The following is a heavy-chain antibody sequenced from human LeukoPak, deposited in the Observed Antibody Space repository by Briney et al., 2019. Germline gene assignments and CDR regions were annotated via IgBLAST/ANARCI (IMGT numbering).Heavy chain of an antibody. Sequence: ASVKVSCKASGYTFTGYYMHWVRQAPGQGLEWMGWINPNSGGTNYAQKFQGRVTMTRDTSISTTYMELSRLRSDDTAVYYCARTRGYGDFYFDYWGQGTLVTVSS. J-gene: IGHJ4*02. V-gene: IGHV1-2*02. D-gene: IGHD4-17*01. CDR3: ARTRGYGDFYFDY. CDR1: GYTFTGYY. CDR2: INPNSGGT.